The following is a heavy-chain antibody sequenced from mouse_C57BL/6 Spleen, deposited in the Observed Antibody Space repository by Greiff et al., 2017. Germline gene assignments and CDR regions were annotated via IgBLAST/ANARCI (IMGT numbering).Heavy chain of an antibody. CDR2: ISSGGDYI. CDR1: GFTFSSYA. V-gene: IGHV5-9-1*02. Sequence: EVQLVESGEGLVKPGGSLKLSCAASGFTFSSYAMSWVRQTPEKRLEWVAYISSGGDYIYYSDTVKGRFTISGDNARNTLYLQMSRLKSEDTAMYYCTRERDGYYSSYIDDWGQGTTLTVSS. J-gene: IGHJ2*01. D-gene: IGHD2-3*01. CDR3: TRERDGYYSSYIDD.